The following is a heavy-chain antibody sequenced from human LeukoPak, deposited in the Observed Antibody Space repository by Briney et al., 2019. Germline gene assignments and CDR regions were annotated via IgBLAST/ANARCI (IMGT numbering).Heavy chain of an antibody. CDR2: ISSSGSTI. CDR3: ARDGYNWNDDYYYGMDV. V-gene: IGHV3-48*04. J-gene: IGHJ6*02. Sequence: GGSLRLSCAASGFTFSSYSMNWVRQAPGKGLEWVSYISSSGSTIYYADSVKGRFTISRDNAKNSLYLQMNSLRAEDTAVYYCARDGYNWNDDYYYGMDVWGQGTTVTVSS. CDR1: GFTFSSYS. D-gene: IGHD1-1*01.